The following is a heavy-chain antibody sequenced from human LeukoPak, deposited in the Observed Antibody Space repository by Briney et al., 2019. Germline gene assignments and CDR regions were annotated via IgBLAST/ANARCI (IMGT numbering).Heavy chain of an antibody. CDR2: INHSGST. Sequence: SETLSLTCAVYGGSFSGYYWSWIRQPPGKGLEWIGEINHSGSTNYNPSLKSRVTISVDTSKNQFSLKLSSVTAADTAVYYCARALSSTSCYANWGQGTLVTVSS. V-gene: IGHV4-34*01. J-gene: IGHJ4*02. CDR3: ARALSSTSCYAN. CDR1: GGSFSGYY. D-gene: IGHD2-2*01.